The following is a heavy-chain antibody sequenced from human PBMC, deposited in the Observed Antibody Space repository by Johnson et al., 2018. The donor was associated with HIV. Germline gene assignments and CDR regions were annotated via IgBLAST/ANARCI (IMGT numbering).Heavy chain of an antibody. Sequence: VQLVESGGGVVQPGRSLRLSCAASGFTFSSYAMHWVRQAPGKGLEWVAVISYDGSNKYYADSVKGRFTISRDNSNNTLYLQMNSLRAEDTAVYYCAREAYDSSPPDAFDIWGQGTLFTVSS. D-gene: IGHD3-22*01. CDR3: AREAYDSSPPDAFDI. CDR2: ISYDGSNK. J-gene: IGHJ3*02. CDR1: GFTFSSYA. V-gene: IGHV3-30-3*01.